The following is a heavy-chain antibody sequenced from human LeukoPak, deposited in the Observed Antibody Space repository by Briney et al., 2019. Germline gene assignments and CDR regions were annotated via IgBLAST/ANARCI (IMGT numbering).Heavy chain of an antibody. CDR1: GGSISSSNYY. Sequence: PSETLSLTCIVSGGSISSSNYYWGWVRQPPGQGLEWIGSIYYSGSTYYNPSLKSRVTISVDTSKNQFSLKLTSVTAADTAVYYCARVQNYYDSGGYYRSSYSYYAMDVWGQGTTVTVSS. D-gene: IGHD3-22*01. CDR2: IYYSGST. V-gene: IGHV4-39*07. J-gene: IGHJ6*02. CDR3: ARVQNYYDSGGYYRSSYSYYAMDV.